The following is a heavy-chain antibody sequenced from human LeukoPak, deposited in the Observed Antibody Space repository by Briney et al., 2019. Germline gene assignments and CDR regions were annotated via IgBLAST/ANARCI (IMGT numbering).Heavy chain of an antibody. D-gene: IGHD6-6*01. J-gene: IGHJ5*01. Sequence: ASVKVSCKASGVTLSSFTITWVRQAPGQGLEWVGGIIPVFGTANYAQKFQGRVTITADEPTRTAYMELTSLRSEDTAVYYCARRGRSSSLDVPWFDSWGQGTLVTVSS. CDR3: ARRGRSSSLDVPWFDS. V-gene: IGHV1-69*13. CDR1: GVTLSSFT. CDR2: IIPVFGTA.